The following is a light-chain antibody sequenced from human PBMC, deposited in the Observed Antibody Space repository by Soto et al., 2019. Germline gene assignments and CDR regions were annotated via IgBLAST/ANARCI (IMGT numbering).Light chain of an antibody. V-gene: IGLV2-14*03. CDR1: SSDVGAYSF. CDR3: SSYTTSSTVI. CDR2: DVS. Sequence: QSVLTQSASVSGSPGQSITISCTGTSSDVGAYSFVSWYQQLPGKAPKLMIYDVSNRPSGVSNRFSGSKTDNTASLTISGLQAEDEADYYCSSYTTSSTVIFGGGTKLTVL. J-gene: IGLJ2*01.